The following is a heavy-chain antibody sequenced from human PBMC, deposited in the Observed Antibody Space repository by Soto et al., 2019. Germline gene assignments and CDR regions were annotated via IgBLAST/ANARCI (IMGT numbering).Heavy chain of an antibody. Sequence: GGSLRLSCAASGFTVSSYAMSWVRQAPGKGLEWVSAISGSGGSTYYADSVKGRFTISRDNSKNTLYLQMNSLRAEDTAVYYCAKARAQYYDFWSGYPVDYWGQGTLVTVSS. CDR1: GFTVSSYA. CDR3: AKARAQYYDFWSGYPVDY. J-gene: IGHJ4*02. D-gene: IGHD3-3*01. V-gene: IGHV3-23*01. CDR2: ISGSGGST.